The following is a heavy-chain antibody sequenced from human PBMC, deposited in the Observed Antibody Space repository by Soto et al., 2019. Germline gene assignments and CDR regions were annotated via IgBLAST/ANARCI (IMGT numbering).Heavy chain of an antibody. CDR2: INAVNGKT. V-gene: IGHV1-3*01. CDR3: ARDGAVAGNTNFDY. Sequence: QVQLVQSGAEVKQPGASVKVSCRASGYTFTNYAIHWVRQGPGQRLEWMGWINAVNGKTKYSQTFQGRVNMTSDPPASTAYRELSSLSAEETAVYYCARDGAVAGNTNFDYWGQGTLLTVSA. D-gene: IGHD6-19*01. J-gene: IGHJ4*02. CDR1: GYTFTNYA.